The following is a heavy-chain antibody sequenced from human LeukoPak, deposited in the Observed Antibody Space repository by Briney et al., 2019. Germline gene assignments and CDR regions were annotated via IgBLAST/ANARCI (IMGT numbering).Heavy chain of an antibody. J-gene: IGHJ4*02. CDR3: AKDVGHSGLYYFDY. CDR2: TSGRGGST. Sequence: GGSLRLSCAASGFTFSNYAMNWVRQAPGKGLEWVSVTSGRGGSTYYADSVKGRFTISRDNSKNTLYLQMNSLRAEDTAVYYCAKDVGHSGLYYFDYWGQGTLVTVSS. D-gene: IGHD1-26*01. V-gene: IGHV3-23*01. CDR1: GFTFSNYA.